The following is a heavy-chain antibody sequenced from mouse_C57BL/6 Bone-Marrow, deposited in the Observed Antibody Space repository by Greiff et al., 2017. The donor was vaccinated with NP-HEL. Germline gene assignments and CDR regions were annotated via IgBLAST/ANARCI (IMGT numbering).Heavy chain of an antibody. Sequence: QVHVKQSGAELARPGASVKLSCKASGYTFTSYGISWVKQRTGQGLEWIGEIYPRSGNTYYNEKFKGKATLTADKSSSTAYMELRSLTSEDSAVYFCARVDYSNLFAYWGQGTLVTVSA. CDR3: ARVDYSNLFAY. V-gene: IGHV1-81*01. D-gene: IGHD2-5*01. CDR2: IYPRSGNT. J-gene: IGHJ3*01. CDR1: GYTFTSYG.